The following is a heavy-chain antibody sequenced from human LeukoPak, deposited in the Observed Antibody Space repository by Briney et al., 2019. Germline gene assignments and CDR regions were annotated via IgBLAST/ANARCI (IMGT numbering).Heavy chain of an antibody. CDR2: ISSSSSYI. J-gene: IGHJ6*03. Sequence: PGGSLRLSCAASGFTFSSYSMNWVRQAPGKGLEWVSSISSSSSYIYYADSVKGRFTISRDNAKNSLYLQMNSLRAEDTAVYYCARDGYSGSYPSYMDVWGKGTTVTVSS. D-gene: IGHD1-26*01. CDR3: ARDGYSGSYPSYMDV. CDR1: GFTFSSYS. V-gene: IGHV3-21*01.